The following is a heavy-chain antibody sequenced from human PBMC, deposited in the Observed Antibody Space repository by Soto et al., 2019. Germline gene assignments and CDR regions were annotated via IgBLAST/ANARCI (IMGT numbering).Heavy chain of an antibody. Sequence: SENLSLTCTVSGGSISSYYWSWIRQPPGKGLEWIGYIYYSGSTNYNPSLKSRVTISVDTSKNQFSLKLSSVTAADTAVYYCARLLGEPTRGYYYYYMDVWGKGTTVTNSS. D-gene: IGHD1-1*01. CDR2: IYYSGST. CDR1: GGSISSYY. CDR3: ARLLGEPTRGYYYYYMDV. V-gene: IGHV4-59*08. J-gene: IGHJ6*03.